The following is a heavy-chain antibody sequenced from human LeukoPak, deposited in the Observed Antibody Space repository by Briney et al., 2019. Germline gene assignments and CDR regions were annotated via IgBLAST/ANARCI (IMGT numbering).Heavy chain of an antibody. V-gene: IGHV4-30-4*01. CDR3: ARTLTDYYYGSGSYLDY. J-gene: IGHJ4*02. CDR1: GGSISSGDYY. Sequence: SQTLSLTCTVSGGSISSGDYYWGWLRQPPGKGLEGIGYIYYSVSTYYNPSLNSRVRISIDMSKSQFPLKLSSVTAADTAVYYCARTLTDYYYGSGSYLDYWGQGTLVTVSS. D-gene: IGHD3-10*01. CDR2: IYYSVST.